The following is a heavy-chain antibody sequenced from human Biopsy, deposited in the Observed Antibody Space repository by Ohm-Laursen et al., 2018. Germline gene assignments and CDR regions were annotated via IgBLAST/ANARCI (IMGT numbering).Heavy chain of an antibody. J-gene: IGHJ4*02. CDR1: GYTFNDYY. CDR3: ARDRMTDVFGGPTRTDVFDS. CDR2: VNPNSGAT. V-gene: IGHV1-2*02. D-gene: IGHD3-10*01. Sequence: ASVKVSCKASGYTFNDYYIHWVRQSPGQGLEWMGWVNPNSGATNSAKKFRGRVTLTRDTSISAVYIELRRLKSDGAAVYFCARDRMTDVFGGPTRTDVFDSWGQGTPVTVSS.